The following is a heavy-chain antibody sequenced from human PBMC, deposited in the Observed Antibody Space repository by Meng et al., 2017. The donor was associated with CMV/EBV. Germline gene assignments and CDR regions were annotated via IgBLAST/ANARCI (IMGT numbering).Heavy chain of an antibody. Sequence: SGPTLVKPTQTLTLTCTFSGFSLSTSGMRVSRIRQPPGKALEWLARIDWDDDKFYSTSLKTRLTISKDTSKNKVVLTMTNMDPVDTATYYCARAHTDYYYGMDVWGQGTTVTVSS. D-gene: IGHD4-17*01. V-gene: IGHV2-70D*14. CDR2: IDWDDDK. J-gene: IGHJ6*02. CDR3: ARAHTDYYYGMDV. CDR1: GFSLSTSGMR.